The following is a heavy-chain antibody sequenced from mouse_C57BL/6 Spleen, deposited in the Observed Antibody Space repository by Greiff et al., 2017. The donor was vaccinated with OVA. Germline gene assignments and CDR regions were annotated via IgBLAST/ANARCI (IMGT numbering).Heavy chain of an antibody. D-gene: IGHD1-1*01. CDR2: IYPGDGDT. V-gene: IGHV1-80*01. J-gene: IGHJ2*01. Sequence: LVESGAELVKPGASVKISCKASGFAFSSYWMNWVKQRPGKGLEWIGQIYPGDGDTNYNGKFKGKATLTADKSSSTAYMQLSSLTSEDSAVYFCASHYYYGSSYDYWGQGTTLTVSS. CDR1: GFAFSSYW. CDR3: ASHYYYGSSYDY.